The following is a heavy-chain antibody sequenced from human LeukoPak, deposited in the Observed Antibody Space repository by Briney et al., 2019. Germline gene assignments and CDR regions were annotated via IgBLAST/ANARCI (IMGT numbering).Heavy chain of an antibody. D-gene: IGHD3-16*02. V-gene: IGHV1-69*13. Sequence: GASVKVSCKASGGTFSSYAISWVRQAPGQGLEWMGGIIPIFGTANYAQKFQGRVTITADESTSTAYMELSSLRSEDTAVYYCASADYVWGSYRPSFAYWGQGTLVTVSP. J-gene: IGHJ4*02. CDR2: IIPIFGTA. CDR1: GGTFSSYA. CDR3: ASADYVWGSYRPSFAY.